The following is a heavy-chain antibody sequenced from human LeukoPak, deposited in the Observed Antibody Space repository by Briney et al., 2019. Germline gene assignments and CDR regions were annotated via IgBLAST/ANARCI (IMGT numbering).Heavy chain of an antibody. CDR2: IIPIFGTA. Sequence: GASVKVSCKASGGTLSSYAISWVRQAPGQGLEWMGGIIPIFGTANYAQKFQGGVTITTDESTSTAYMELSSLRSEDTAVYYCARGDSRYYYDSSGYLDYWGQGTLVTVSS. D-gene: IGHD3-22*01. J-gene: IGHJ4*02. CDR1: GGTLSSYA. V-gene: IGHV1-69*05. CDR3: ARGDSRYYYDSSGYLDY.